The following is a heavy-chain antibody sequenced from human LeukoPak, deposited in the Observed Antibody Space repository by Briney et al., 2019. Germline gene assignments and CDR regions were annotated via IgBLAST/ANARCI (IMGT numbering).Heavy chain of an antibody. D-gene: IGHD6-6*01. Sequence: ASVKVSCKASGYTFTSYGISWVRQAPGQGLEWMGWINPNSGGTNYAQKFQGRVTMTRDTSISTAYMELSRLRSDDTAVYYCARAKPLYSSSSGWALYFDYWGQGTLVTVSS. V-gene: IGHV1-2*02. CDR2: INPNSGGT. J-gene: IGHJ4*02. CDR1: GYTFTSYG. CDR3: ARAKPLYSSSSGWALYFDY.